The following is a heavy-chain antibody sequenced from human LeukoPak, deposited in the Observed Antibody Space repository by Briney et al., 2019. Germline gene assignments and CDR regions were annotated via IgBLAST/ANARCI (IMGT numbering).Heavy chain of an antibody. CDR2: ISSSSSYI. Sequence: GGSPRLSCAASGFTFSSYSMNWVRQAPGKGLEWVSSISSSSSYIYYADSVKGRFTISRDNAKNSLYLQMNSLRAEDTAVYYRARDGTIAAAAWFDPWGQGTLVTVSS. V-gene: IGHV3-21*01. CDR1: GFTFSSYS. J-gene: IGHJ5*02. CDR3: ARDGTIAAAAWFDP. D-gene: IGHD6-13*01.